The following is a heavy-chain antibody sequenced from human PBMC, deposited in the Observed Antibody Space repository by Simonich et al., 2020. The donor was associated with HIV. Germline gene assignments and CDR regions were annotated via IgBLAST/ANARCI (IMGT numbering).Heavy chain of an antibody. V-gene: IGHV3-23*01. CDR1: GFTFSSYA. CDR3: AKDRYYNFWSGYYDY. J-gene: IGHJ4*02. Sequence: EVQLLESGGGLVQPGGSLRLSCAASGFTFSSYAMSWVRQAPGKGLGGVSAISGRGGSKYYADSVKGRFTISRDNSKNTLYLQMNSLRAEDTAVYYCAKDRYYNFWSGYYDYWGQGTLVTVSS. CDR2: ISGRGGSK. D-gene: IGHD3-3*01.